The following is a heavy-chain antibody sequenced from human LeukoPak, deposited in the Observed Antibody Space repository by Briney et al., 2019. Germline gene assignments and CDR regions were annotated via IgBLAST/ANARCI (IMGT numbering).Heavy chain of an antibody. CDR3: ARGVGYYFDY. Sequence: SETLSLTCAVYGGSFSGYYWSWIRQPPGKGLEWIGEINHRGSTNYNPSLKSRVTISVDTSKNQFSLKLSSVTAADTAVYYCARGVGYYFDYWGQGTLVTVSS. V-gene: IGHV4-34*01. J-gene: IGHJ4*02. CDR1: GGSFSGYY. CDR2: INHRGST. D-gene: IGHD1-26*01.